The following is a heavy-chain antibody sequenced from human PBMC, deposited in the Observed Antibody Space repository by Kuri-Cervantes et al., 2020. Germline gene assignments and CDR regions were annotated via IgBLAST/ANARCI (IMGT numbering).Heavy chain of an antibody. D-gene: IGHD3-9*01. V-gene: IGHV3-33*01. CDR2: IWYDGSNK. Sequence: GESLKISCAASGFTFSSYGIHWVRQAPGKGLEWVAVIWYDGSNKYYADSVKGRFTISRDNAKNSLYLQMNSLRAEDTAVYYCARGPYDILTGPRPDYYYMDVWGKGTTVTVSS. CDR1: GFTFSSYG. J-gene: IGHJ6*03. CDR3: ARGPYDILTGPRPDYYYMDV.